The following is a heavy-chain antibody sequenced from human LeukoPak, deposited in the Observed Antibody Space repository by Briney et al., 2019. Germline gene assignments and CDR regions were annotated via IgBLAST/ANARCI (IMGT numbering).Heavy chain of an antibody. CDR3: VKDMNPGGADV. CDR1: GFDFSSYW. D-gene: IGHD3-10*01. J-gene: IGHJ6*02. V-gene: IGHV3-9*01. Sequence: HPGGSLRLSWAASGFDFSSYWMYWVRQAPGKGLEWVSGIYWSSSGTGYADSVKGRFTVSRDSAKNSLYLQMNSLRPEDTALYYCVKDMNPGGADVWGQGTTVTVSS. CDR2: IYWSSSGT.